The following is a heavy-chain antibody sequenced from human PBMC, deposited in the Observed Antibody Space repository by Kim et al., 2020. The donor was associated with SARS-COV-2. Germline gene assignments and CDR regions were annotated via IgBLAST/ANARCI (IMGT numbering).Heavy chain of an antibody. CDR3: AKGVMWELLVLYFQH. CDR1: GFTFSSYA. D-gene: IGHD1-26*01. V-gene: IGHV3-23*03. J-gene: IGHJ1*01. CDR2: IYSGGSST. Sequence: GGSLRLSCAASGFTFSSYAMSWVRQAPGKGLEWVSVIYSGGSSTYYADSVKGRFTISRDNSKNTLYLQMNSLRAEDTAVYYCAKGVMWELLVLYFQHWGQGTLVTVSS.